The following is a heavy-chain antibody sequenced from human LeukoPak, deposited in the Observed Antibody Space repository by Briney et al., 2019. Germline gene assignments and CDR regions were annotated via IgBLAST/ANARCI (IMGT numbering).Heavy chain of an antibody. V-gene: IGHV5-51*01. CDR3: ASYSSGWYLAY. CDR1: GYTFTNYW. D-gene: IGHD6-19*01. Sequence: GESLKISCKASGYTFTNYWIGWVRQMPGKGLEWMGIIYPGDSDTRYSPSFQGQVTISADKSISTAYLQWSSLKASDTAMYYCASYSSGWYLAYWGQGTLVTVSS. CDR2: IYPGDSDT. J-gene: IGHJ4*02.